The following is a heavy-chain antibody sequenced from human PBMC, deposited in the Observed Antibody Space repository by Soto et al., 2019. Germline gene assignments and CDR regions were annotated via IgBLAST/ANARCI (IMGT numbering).Heavy chain of an antibody. Sequence: GGALSLSFADSGFTYEDYDIPCVRHSSGKGREWVSGISWNSGLITYADSVKGRFTISRDNAKNSLYLQMDSLRAEDTALYYCAKDRRYYDASGSFDYWGQGNLVTFSS. V-gene: IGHV3-9*01. J-gene: IGHJ4*02. D-gene: IGHD3-22*01. CDR3: AKDRRYYDASGSFDY. CDR2: ISWNSGLI. CDR1: GFTYEDYD.